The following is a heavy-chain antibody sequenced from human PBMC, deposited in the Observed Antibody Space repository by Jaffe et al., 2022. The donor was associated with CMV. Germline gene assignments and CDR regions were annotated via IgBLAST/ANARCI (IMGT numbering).Heavy chain of an antibody. Sequence: EVQLVESGGGLVQPGRSLRLSCAASGFTFDDYAMHWVRQAPGKGLEWVSGISWNSGSIGYADSVKGRFTISRDNAKNSLYLQMNSLRAEDTALYYCAKGILEARGAVDYWGQGTLVTVSS. V-gene: IGHV3-9*01. CDR3: AKGILEARGAVDY. CDR1: GFTFDDYA. D-gene: IGHD3-10*01. CDR2: ISWNSGSI. J-gene: IGHJ4*02.